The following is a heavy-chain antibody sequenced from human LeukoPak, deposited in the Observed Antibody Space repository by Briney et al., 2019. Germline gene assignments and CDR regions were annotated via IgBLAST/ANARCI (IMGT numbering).Heavy chain of an antibody. J-gene: IGHJ4*02. CDR2: ISDDGNND. D-gene: IGHD5-18*01. Sequence: GGSLRLSCAASGFTFTSYPIHWVRQAPGKGLDWVAVISDDGNNDYYSDSVKGRFTISRDNSKNTLYLQMNSLRAEDTAVYYCAKVSQLWGGDSDYWGQGTLVTVSS. V-gene: IGHV3-30-3*01. CDR1: GFTFTSYP. CDR3: AKVSQLWGGDSDY.